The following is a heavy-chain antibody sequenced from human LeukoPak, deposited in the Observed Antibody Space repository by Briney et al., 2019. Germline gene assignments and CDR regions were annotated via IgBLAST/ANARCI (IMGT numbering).Heavy chain of an antibody. CDR1: GFTFSSYG. CDR2: IWYDGSNK. D-gene: IGHD2-15*01. J-gene: IGHJ3*02. V-gene: IGHV3-33*06. CDR3: AKLGPKGYSPFDAFDI. Sequence: GGSLRLSCAASGFTFSSYGMHWVRQAPGKGLEWVAVIWYDGSNKYYADSVKGRFTISRDNSKNTLYLQMNSLRAEDTAVYYCAKLGPKGYSPFDAFDIWGQGTMVTVSS.